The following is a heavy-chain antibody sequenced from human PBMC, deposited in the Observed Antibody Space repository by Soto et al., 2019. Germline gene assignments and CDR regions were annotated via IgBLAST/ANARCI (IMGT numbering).Heavy chain of an antibody. J-gene: IGHJ5*02. V-gene: IGHV3-9*01. CDR3: AKGGSSGYYPFWFDP. D-gene: IGHD3-22*01. CDR1: GFTFDDYA. Sequence: SLRLSCAASGFTFDDYAMHWVRQAPGKGLEWVSGISWNSGSIGYADSVKGRFTISRDNAKNSLYLQMNSLRAEDTALYYCAKGGSSGYYPFWFDPWGQGTLVTVSS. CDR2: ISWNSGSI.